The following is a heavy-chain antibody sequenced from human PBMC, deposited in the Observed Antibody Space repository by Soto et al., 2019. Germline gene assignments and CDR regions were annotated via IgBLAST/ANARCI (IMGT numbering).Heavy chain of an antibody. CDR2: IIPIFGTA. D-gene: IGHD4-17*01. CDR1: GGTFSSYA. J-gene: IGHJ6*02. CDR3: ARRYGGNPYYYYYYGMDV. V-gene: IGHV1-69*13. Sequence: ASVKVSCKASGGTFSSYAISWVRQAPGQGLEWMGGIIPIFGTANYAQKFQGRVTITADESTSTAYMELSSLRSEDTAVYYCARRYGGNPYYYYYYGMDVWGQGTTVTVSS.